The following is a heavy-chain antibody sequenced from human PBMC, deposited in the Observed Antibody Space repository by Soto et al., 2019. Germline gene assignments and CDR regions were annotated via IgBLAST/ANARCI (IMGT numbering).Heavy chain of an antibody. V-gene: IGHV4-34*01. J-gene: IGHJ5*02. CDR1: GGSFSGYY. Sequence: SETLSLTCAVYGGSFSGYYWSWIRQPPGKGLEWIGEINHSGSTNYNPSLKSRVTISVDTSKDQFSLKLSSVTAADTAVYYCARGRITMVRGVRGRNNWFDPWGQGTLVTVSS. CDR2: INHSGST. D-gene: IGHD3-10*01. CDR3: ARGRITMVRGVRGRNNWFDP.